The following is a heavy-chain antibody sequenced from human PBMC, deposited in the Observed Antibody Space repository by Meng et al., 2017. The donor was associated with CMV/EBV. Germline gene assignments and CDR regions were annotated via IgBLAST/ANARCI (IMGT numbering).Heavy chain of an antibody. CDR2: IYTSGST. V-gene: IGHV4-4*07. D-gene: IGHD6-13*01. CDR3: AREMPIAAAGCFDY. J-gene: IGHJ4*02. Sequence: QVKLQESGPGLVKPSETLSLTCTVSGGSISSYYWSWIRQPAGKGLEWIGRIYTSGSTNYNPSLKSRVTMSVDTSKNQFSLKLSSVTAADTAVYYCAREMPIAAAGCFDYWGQGTLVTVSS. CDR1: GGSISSYY.